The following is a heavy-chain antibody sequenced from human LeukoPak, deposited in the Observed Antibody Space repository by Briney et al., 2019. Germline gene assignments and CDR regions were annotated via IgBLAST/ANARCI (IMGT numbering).Heavy chain of an antibody. CDR1: GGSISSGGYY. D-gene: IGHD4-11*01. J-gene: IGHJ5*02. CDR3: ARERLQSVWFDP. Sequence: SETLSLTCTVSGGSISSGGYYWSWIRQHPGKGLEWIGYIYYSGSTYYNPSLKSRVTISVGTSKNQFSLKLSSVTAADTAVYYCARERLQSVWFDPWGQGTLVTVSS. V-gene: IGHV4-31*03. CDR2: IYYSGST.